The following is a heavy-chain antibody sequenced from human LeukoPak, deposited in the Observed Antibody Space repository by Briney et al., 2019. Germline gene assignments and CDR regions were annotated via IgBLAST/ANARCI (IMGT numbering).Heavy chain of an antibody. Sequence: PSETLSLTCVVYGGSFSGYYWSWIRQPPGKGLEWIGGINHSGSTNYNPSLKSRVTISVDTSKNQFSLKLSSVTAADTAVYYRARSGIGWLDPWGQGTLVTVSS. J-gene: IGHJ5*02. V-gene: IGHV4-34*01. CDR1: GGSFSGYY. D-gene: IGHD3-10*01. CDR3: ARSGIGWLDP. CDR2: INHSGST.